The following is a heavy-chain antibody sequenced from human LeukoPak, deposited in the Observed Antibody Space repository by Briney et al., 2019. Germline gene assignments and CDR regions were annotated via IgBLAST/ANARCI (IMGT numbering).Heavy chain of an antibody. J-gene: IGHJ4*02. V-gene: IGHV3-30*04. D-gene: IGHD3-3*01. CDR2: ISYDGSNK. CDR1: GFTFSSYE. Sequence: PGGSLRLSCAASGFTFSSYEMNWVRQAPGKGLEWVAVISYDGSNKYYADSVKGRFTISRDNSKNTLYLQMNSLRAEDTAVYYCARDFRFSPGGYWGQGTLVTVSS. CDR3: ARDFRFSPGGY.